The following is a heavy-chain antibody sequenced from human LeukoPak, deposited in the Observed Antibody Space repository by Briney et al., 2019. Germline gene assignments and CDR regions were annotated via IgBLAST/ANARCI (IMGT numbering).Heavy chain of an antibody. D-gene: IGHD5-12*01. CDR3: ARTDLVARRAYYFDY. J-gene: IGHJ4*02. Sequence: GASVKVSCKASGYTFTSYYMHWVRQAPGQGLEWMGIINPSGGSTSYAQKFQGRVTMTRDTSTSTAYMELSSLRSEDTAVCYCARTDLVARRAYYFDYWGQGTLVTVSS. V-gene: IGHV1-46*01. CDR1: GYTFTSYY. CDR2: INPSGGST.